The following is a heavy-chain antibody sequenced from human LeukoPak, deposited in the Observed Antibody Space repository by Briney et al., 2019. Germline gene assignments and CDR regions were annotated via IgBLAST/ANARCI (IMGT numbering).Heavy chain of an antibody. CDR2: IKQDESEK. D-gene: IGHD3-10*01. CDR1: GFTFSSHW. J-gene: IGHJ4*02. CDR3: VRDKGGLLRVFDY. Sequence: GGSLRLSCAASGFTFSSHWMSWIRQAPGKGLEWVANIKQDESEKLYVDSVKGRFTTSRDNAKQSLYLQMDSLRAEDTAVYYCVRDKGGLLRVFDYWGQGTLVTVSS. V-gene: IGHV3-7*01.